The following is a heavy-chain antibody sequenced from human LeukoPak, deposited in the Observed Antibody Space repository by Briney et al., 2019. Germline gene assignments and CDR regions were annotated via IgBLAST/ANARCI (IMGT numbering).Heavy chain of an antibody. CDR3: ASPHNWNDQGDY. D-gene: IGHD1-20*01. V-gene: IGHV3-30*04. Sequence: QSGRSLRLSCAASGFTFSSYAMHWVRQAPGRGLEWVAVISYDGSNKYYADSVKGRFTISRDNSKTTLYLQMNSLRAEDTAVYYCASPHNWNDQGDYWGQGTLVTVSS. CDR2: ISYDGSNK. CDR1: GFTFSSYA. J-gene: IGHJ4*02.